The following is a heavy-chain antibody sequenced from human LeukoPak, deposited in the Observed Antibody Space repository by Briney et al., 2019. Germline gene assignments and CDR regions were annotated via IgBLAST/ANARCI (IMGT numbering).Heavy chain of an antibody. D-gene: IGHD2-2*01. CDR1: GFTFDSYG. V-gene: IGHV3-21*01. Sequence: GGSLRLSCAASGFTFDSYGMNWVRQAPGKGLEWISSISSSSTYIYYADSVKGRFTISRDNAKNSLYLQMISLRAEDTAVYYCARAYCSSTRCSYYFDSWGQGTLVTVSS. CDR2: ISSSSTYI. J-gene: IGHJ4*02. CDR3: ARAYCSSTRCSYYFDS.